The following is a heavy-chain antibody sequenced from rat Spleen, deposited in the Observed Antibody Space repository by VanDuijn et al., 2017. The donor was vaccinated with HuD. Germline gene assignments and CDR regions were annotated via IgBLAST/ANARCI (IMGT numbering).Heavy chain of an antibody. CDR2: ISNGGGKT. CDR1: GFTFSNYY. D-gene: IGHD1-4*01. CDR3: ARQSGYNPYYFDY. Sequence: EVQLVESGGGLVQPGRSIKLSCAASGFTFSNYYMAWVRQAPTKGLEWVASISNGGGKTYYRDSVQGRFTISRDNAKSNLYLQMDSLRSEDTATYYCARQSGYNPYYFDYWGQGVMVTVSS. J-gene: IGHJ2*01. V-gene: IGHV5-25*01.